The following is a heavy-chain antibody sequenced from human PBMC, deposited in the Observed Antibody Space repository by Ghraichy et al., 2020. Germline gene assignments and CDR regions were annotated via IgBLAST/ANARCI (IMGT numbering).Heavy chain of an antibody. Sequence: SETLSLTCTVSGGSISSYYWSWIRQPPGKGLEWIGYIYYSGSTNYNPSLKSRVTISVDTSKNQFSLKLSSVTAADTAVYYCARYSGSRLANWYFDLWGRGTLVTVSS. D-gene: IGHD1-26*01. CDR1: GGSISSYY. J-gene: IGHJ2*01. CDR2: IYYSGST. V-gene: IGHV4-59*01. CDR3: ARYSGSRLANWYFDL.